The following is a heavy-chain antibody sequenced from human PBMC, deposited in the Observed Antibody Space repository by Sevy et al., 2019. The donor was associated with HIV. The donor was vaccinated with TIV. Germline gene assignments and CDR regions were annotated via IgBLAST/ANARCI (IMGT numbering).Heavy chain of an antibody. CDR3: AKGDSSSSYGMDV. V-gene: IGHV3-30*18. D-gene: IGHD6-13*01. Sequence: GGSLRLSCAASGFTFSSYGMHWVRQAPGKGLEWVAVISYDGSNKYYADSVKGRFTISRDNSKNTLYLQRNSLRAEDTAVYYCAKGDSSSSYGMDVWGQGTTVTVSS. J-gene: IGHJ6*02. CDR1: GFTFSSYG. CDR2: ISYDGSNK.